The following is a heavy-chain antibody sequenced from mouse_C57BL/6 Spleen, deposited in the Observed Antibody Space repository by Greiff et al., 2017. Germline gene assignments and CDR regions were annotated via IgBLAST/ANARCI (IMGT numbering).Heavy chain of an antibody. CDR2: ICGGGST. D-gene: IGHD4-1*01. Sequence: QVQLQQSGPGLVAPSQSLSITCTVSGFSLTSYGVHWVRQPPGKGLEWLGVICGGGSTNYNSALMSRLRISKDNSKGKVFLKMHSLQTDDTAMYYCAKHTGTNYAMDYWGQGTSVTVSS. V-gene: IGHV2-9*01. J-gene: IGHJ4*01. CDR3: AKHTGTNYAMDY. CDR1: GFSLTSYG.